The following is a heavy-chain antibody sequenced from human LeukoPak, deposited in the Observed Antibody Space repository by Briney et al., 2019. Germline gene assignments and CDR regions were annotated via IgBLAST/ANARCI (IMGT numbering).Heavy chain of an antibody. CDR3: ARGYSSGWYFGY. J-gene: IGHJ4*02. CDR2: IYYSGST. V-gene: IGHV4-31*03. Sequence: SQTLSLICTVSGGSISSGGYYWSWIRQHPGKGLEWIGYIYYSGSTYYNPSLKSRVTISVDTSKNQFSLKLSSVTAADTAVYYCARGYSSGWYFGYWGQGTLVTVSS. CDR1: GGSISSGGYY. D-gene: IGHD6-19*01.